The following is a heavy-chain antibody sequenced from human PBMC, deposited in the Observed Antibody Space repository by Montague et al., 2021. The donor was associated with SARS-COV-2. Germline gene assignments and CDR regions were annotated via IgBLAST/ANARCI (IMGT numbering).Heavy chain of an antibody. CDR2: IYYSGYT. CDR1: GGSISSSSYY. D-gene: IGHD3-3*01. V-gene: IGHV4-39*02. Sequence: SETLSLTCTVSGGSISSSSYYWGWIRQPPGTGLEWIGSIYYSGYTHYNPSLKSRVTISVDTSKNHFSLRLSSVTAADTAVYYCANMGVGRITIFGVVSRGGLDYWGQGTLVTVSS. CDR3: ANMGVGRITIFGVVSRGGLDY. J-gene: IGHJ4*02.